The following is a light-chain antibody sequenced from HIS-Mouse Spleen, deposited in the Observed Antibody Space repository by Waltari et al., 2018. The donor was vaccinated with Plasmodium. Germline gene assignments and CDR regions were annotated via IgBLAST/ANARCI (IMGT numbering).Light chain of an antibody. J-gene: IGKJ3*01. CDR2: GAS. CDR3: QQSNNWSFT. Sequence: EIVMTQSPATLSVSPGERATLSCRASQSVSSNLAWYQQKPGQAPRLLIYGASTRATGIPARFSGSGSGTDFTLTISSLQSEDFAVYFCQQSNNWSFTFGPGTKVDIK. V-gene: IGKV3-15*01. CDR1: QSVSSN.